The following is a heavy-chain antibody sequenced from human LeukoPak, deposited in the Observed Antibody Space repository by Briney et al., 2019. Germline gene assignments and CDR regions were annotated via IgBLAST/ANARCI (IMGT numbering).Heavy chain of an antibody. CDR2: IYDSGGT. J-gene: IGHJ4*02. D-gene: IGHD6-19*01. V-gene: IGHV4-30-4*08. CDR1: GGSIRSGDYY. Sequence: SETLSLTCTVSGGSIRSGDYYWSWIRQPPEKGLEWIGYIYDSGGTYYNPSLKSRLTMSIDTSRNQVYLKLTSVTAADTAVYYCGRSSSSGWFSIDYWGQGTLVTVSS. CDR3: GRSSSSGWFSIDY.